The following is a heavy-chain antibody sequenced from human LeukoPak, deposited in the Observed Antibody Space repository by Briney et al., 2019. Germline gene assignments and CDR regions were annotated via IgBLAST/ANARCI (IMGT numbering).Heavy chain of an antibody. CDR2: INHSGST. Sequence: SETLSLTCAVYGGSFSGYYWSWIRQPPGKGLEWIGEINHSGSTNYNPSLKSRVTISVDTSKNQFSLKLGSVTAADTAVYYCARDDYWGQGTLVTVSS. V-gene: IGHV4-34*01. CDR1: GGSFSGYY. CDR3: ARDDY. J-gene: IGHJ4*02.